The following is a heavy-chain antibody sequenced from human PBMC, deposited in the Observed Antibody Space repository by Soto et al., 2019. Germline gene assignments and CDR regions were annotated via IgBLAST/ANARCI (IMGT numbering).Heavy chain of an antibody. CDR3: ARESYYGSGATVVGY. J-gene: IGHJ4*02. D-gene: IGHD3-10*01. CDR2: IYYSGTT. CDR1: GGSISSYC. Sequence: QVQLQESGPGLVRPTETLSLTCTVSGGSISSYCWSWIRQPPGKGLEWIGYIYYSGTTSYNPSLNSRVTISVDTSKNQFSLKLNSVTAADTAIYHCARESYYGSGATVVGYWGQGTLVTVSS. V-gene: IGHV4-59*01.